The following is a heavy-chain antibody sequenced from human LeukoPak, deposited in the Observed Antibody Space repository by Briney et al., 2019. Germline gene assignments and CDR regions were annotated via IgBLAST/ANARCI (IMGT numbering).Heavy chain of an antibody. CDR2: TYFRSKWYN. CDR1: GDTVSSDSAA. CDR3: ARNVIGTTYDAFGI. Sequence: SQTLSLTCAISGDTVSSDSAAWNCIRQSPSSGLEWLGRTYFRSKWYNDYAVSVKSRIIINADTSKNHFSLQLNSVTPEDTAVYFCARNVIGTTYDAFGIWGQGTMVTVSS. D-gene: IGHD1-1*01. J-gene: IGHJ3*02. V-gene: IGHV6-1*01.